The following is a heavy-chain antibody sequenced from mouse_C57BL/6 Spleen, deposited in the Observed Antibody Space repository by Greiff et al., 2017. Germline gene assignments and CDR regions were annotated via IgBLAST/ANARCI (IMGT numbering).Heavy chain of an antibody. V-gene: IGHV1-61*01. J-gene: IGHJ2*01. CDR2: IYPSDSET. CDR3: AREAYGSIFDD. Sequence: QVQLQQPGAELVRPGSSVKLSCKASGYTFTSYWMDWVKQRPGQGLEWIGNIYPSDSETHYNQKFKDKATLTVDKSSSTAYMQLSSLTSEDSAVYYCAREAYGSIFDDWGQGTTLTVSS. CDR1: GYTFTSYW. D-gene: IGHD2-2*01.